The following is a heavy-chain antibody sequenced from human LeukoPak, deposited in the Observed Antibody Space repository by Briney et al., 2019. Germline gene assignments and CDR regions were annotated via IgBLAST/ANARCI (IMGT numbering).Heavy chain of an antibody. CDR2: MNPNSGNT. D-gene: IGHD5-12*01. J-gene: IGHJ4*02. CDR3: ARVVDSGYDYHFDY. CDR1: GYTFTSYG. V-gene: IGHV1-8*02. Sequence: EASVKVSCKASGYTFTSYGISWVRQATGQGLEWMGWMNPNSGNTGYAQKFQGRVTMTRNTSISTAYMELSSLRSEDTAVYYCARVVDSGYDYHFDYWGQGTLVTVSS.